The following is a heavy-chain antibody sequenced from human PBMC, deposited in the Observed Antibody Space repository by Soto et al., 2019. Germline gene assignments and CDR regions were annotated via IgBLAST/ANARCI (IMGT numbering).Heavy chain of an antibody. Sequence: GGSLRLSCVASGFTFISSFMVWIRQAPGKGLEWVANINQDGGVTYYVDSVEGRFTISRDNTKDSLYLQMNSLRGEDTAIYYCARYYRGSGRYFFDYWGQGTLVTVSS. CDR3: ARYYRGSGRYFFDY. D-gene: IGHD6-19*01. CDR2: INQDGGVT. CDR1: GFTFISSF. J-gene: IGHJ4*02. V-gene: IGHV3-7*03.